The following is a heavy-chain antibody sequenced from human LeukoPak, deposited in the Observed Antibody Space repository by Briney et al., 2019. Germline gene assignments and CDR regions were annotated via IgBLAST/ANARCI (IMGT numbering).Heavy chain of an antibody. CDR1: GYTFTGYY. V-gene: IGHV1-2*02. CDR2: MNPNSGGT. J-gene: IGHJ6*02. D-gene: IGHD6-13*01. CDR3: ARGGYSSFLDV. Sequence: GSVKVSCKASGYTFTGYYMHWLRQAPGQGLEWRGWMNPNSGGTNYAETFQGSVTMTRDTSISTAYMELSRLRSDDTAVYYCARGGYSSFLDVWGQGTTVTVSS.